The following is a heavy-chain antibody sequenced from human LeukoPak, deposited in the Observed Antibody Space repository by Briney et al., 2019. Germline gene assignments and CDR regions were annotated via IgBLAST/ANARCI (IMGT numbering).Heavy chain of an antibody. CDR3: ARGGRIGCYGSGSYYPPRYYDGMDV. V-gene: IGHV4-34*01. CDR2: INHSEST. CDR1: GRSFSGYY. Sequence: SETLSLTCAVYGRSFSGYYWSWIRQPPGKGREWIGEINHSESTNYNPSLKSRVTISVDTSKNQFSLKLSSVTAADTAVYYCARGGRIGCYGSGSYYPPRYYDGMDVWGKGTTVTVSS. D-gene: IGHD3-10*01. J-gene: IGHJ6*04.